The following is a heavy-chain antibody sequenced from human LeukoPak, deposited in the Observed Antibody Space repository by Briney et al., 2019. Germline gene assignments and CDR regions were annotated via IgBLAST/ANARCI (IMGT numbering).Heavy chain of an antibody. D-gene: IGHD6-19*01. CDR2: IYYSGST. CDR3: ARSTGVVGEKALASGWYDY. Sequence: SETLSLTCTVSGGSISSSSYYWSWIRQPPGKGLEWIGYIYYSGSTNYNPSLKSRVTISVDTSKNQFSLKLSSVTAADTAVYYCARSTGVVGEKALASGWYDYWGQGTLVTVSS. CDR1: GGSISSSSYY. V-gene: IGHV4-61*05. J-gene: IGHJ4*02.